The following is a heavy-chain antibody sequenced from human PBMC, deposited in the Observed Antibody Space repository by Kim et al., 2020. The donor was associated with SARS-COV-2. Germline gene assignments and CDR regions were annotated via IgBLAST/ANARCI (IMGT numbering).Heavy chain of an antibody. CDR2: INAGNGNT. D-gene: IGHD5-18*01. V-gene: IGHV1-3*01. CDR3: ARDGDGPHVDTARDAFDI. J-gene: IGHJ3*02. Sequence: ASVKVSCKASGYTFTSYAMHWVRQAPGQRLEWMGWINAGNGNTKYSQKFQGRVTITRDTSASTAYMELSSLRSEDTAVYYCARDGDGPHVDTARDAFDIWGQGTMVTVSS. CDR1: GYTFTSYA.